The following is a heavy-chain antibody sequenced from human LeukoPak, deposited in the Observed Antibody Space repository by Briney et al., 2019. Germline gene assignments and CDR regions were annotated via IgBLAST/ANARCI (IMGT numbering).Heavy chain of an antibody. V-gene: IGHV3-23*01. D-gene: IGHD4-17*01. Sequence: GGSLRLSCAASGLTFSNYAMTWVRQAPGKGLEWISSITGRGGTSYTDSVKGRFTVYRDNSKNTLYLQMNSLRVGDTALYYCAKDPNGDYVSAFDSWGQGTMVTVSS. J-gene: IGHJ3*01. CDR1: GLTFSNYA. CDR2: ITGRGGT. CDR3: AKDPNGDYVSAFDS.